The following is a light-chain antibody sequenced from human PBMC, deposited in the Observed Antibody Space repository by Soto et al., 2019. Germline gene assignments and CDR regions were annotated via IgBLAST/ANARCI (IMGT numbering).Light chain of an antibody. CDR2: KAS. V-gene: IGKV1-39*01. Sequence: DIQMTQSPSSLSASVGDRVTITCRASQSISIYLNWYQQKPGKAPKLLIYKASTLKSGVPSRFSGSGSGTDFTLTISSLAPEDFAVYYCQQRSYWPITLGPGTRLEIK. CDR3: QQRSYWPIT. J-gene: IGKJ5*01. CDR1: QSISIY.